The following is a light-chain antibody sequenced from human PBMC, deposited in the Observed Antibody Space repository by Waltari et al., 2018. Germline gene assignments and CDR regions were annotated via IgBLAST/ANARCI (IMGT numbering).Light chain of an antibody. V-gene: IGLV1-44*01. CDR1: SSNIGSNA. J-gene: IGLJ2*01. CDR3: AAWDDSLKVVL. Sequence: QSMLTQPPSASGSPGQRVSISCSGGSSNIGSNALNWYKQLPGTAPKLLMYSHVRRPSGVPDRFSGSRSGTSGSLAISGLQSEDEADYYCAAWDDSLKVVLFGGGTKLTVL. CDR2: SHV.